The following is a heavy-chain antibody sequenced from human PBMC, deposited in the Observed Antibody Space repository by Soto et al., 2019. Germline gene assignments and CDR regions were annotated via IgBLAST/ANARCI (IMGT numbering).Heavy chain of an antibody. CDR1: GFTFCNYA. V-gene: IGHV3-23*01. D-gene: IGHD3-3*02. CDR2: IGGGDDI. Sequence: GGSPGISCEACGFTFCNYAMAWVRQKPGEGPEWVSTIGGGDDIFYAESVKGRFIISRDDSRSTMYLQMDNLRVEDTAIYFCAKDSISYNGIYDAFDVWGQGTVVTVSS. CDR3: AKDSISYNGIYDAFDV. J-gene: IGHJ3*01.